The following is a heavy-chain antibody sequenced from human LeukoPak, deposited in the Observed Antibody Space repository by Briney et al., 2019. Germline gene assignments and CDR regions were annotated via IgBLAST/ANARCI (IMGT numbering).Heavy chain of an antibody. V-gene: IGHV3-7*01. D-gene: IGHD6-13*01. Sequence: PAGSMRLSCAPSGFTFSSQSMSWVRQAPGKGLEWVANINQAGRETHYVDSGKGRFTSSRDNAKSSLYLQMNSLRAEDTAVYYCARDGTAAGLYFDYWGQGTLVTVSS. J-gene: IGHJ4*02. CDR3: ARDGTAAGLYFDY. CDR1: GFTFSSQS. CDR2: INQAGRET.